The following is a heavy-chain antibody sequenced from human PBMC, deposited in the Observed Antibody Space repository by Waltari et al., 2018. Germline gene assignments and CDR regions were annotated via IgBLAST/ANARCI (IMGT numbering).Heavy chain of an antibody. V-gene: IGHV2-5*02. CDR3: AQRSPGIAAAGLIFDY. CDR1: GFSLSTSGVG. J-gene: IGHJ4*02. CDR2: IYWDDDK. Sequence: QITLKESGPTLVKPTQTLTLTCTFSGFSLSTSGVGVGWIRQPPGKALEWLALIYWDDDKRYSPSLKSRLTITKDTSKNQVVLTMTNMDPVDTATYYCAQRSPGIAAAGLIFDYWGQGTLVTVSS. D-gene: IGHD6-13*01.